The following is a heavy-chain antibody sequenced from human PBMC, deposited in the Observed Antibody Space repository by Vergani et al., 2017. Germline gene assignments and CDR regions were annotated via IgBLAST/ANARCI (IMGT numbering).Heavy chain of an antibody. V-gene: IGHV3-23*04. Sequence: EVQLVESGGGLVQPGRSLRLSCTASGFTFGDYAMSWVRQAPGKGLEWVSVISGSGGSTYYADSVKGRFTISRDNSKNTLYLQMNSLRAEDTAVYYCAKDYGVEGEWPDYWGQGTLVTVSS. CDR3: AKDYGVEGEWPDY. D-gene: IGHD3-16*01. CDR1: GFTFGDYA. CDR2: ISGSGGST. J-gene: IGHJ4*02.